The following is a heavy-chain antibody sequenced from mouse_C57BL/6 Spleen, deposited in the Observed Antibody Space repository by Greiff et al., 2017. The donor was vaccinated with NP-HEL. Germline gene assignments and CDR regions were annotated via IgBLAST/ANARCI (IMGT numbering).Heavy chain of an antibody. CDR3: ARSRDYDGAWFAY. V-gene: IGHV1-4*01. J-gene: IGHJ3*01. CDR1: GYTFTSYT. Sequence: QVQLQQSGAELARPGASVKMSCKASGYTFTSYTMHWVKQRPGQGLEWIGYINPSSGYTKYNQKFKDKATLTADKSSSTAYMQLSSLTSEDSAVYYCARSRDYDGAWFAYWGQGTLVTVSA. CDR2: INPSSGYT. D-gene: IGHD2-4*01.